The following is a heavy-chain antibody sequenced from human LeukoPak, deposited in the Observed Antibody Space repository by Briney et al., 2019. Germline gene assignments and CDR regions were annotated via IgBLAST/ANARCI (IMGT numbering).Heavy chain of an antibody. CDR2: ISSSGSTI. CDR1: GFTFSSYE. V-gene: IGHV3-48*03. CDR3: AKSGFAVAGCYDY. Sequence: GGSLRLSCAASGFTFSSYEMNWVRQAPGKGLEWVSYISSSGSTIYYADSVKGRFTISRDNSKNTLYLQMNSLRAEDTAVYYCAKSGFAVAGCYDYWGQGTLVTVSS. J-gene: IGHJ4*02. D-gene: IGHD6-19*01.